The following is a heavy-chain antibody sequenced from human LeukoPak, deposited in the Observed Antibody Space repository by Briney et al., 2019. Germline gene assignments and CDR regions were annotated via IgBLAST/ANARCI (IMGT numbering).Heavy chain of an antibody. CDR2: INPSGGST. Sequence: ASVKVSCKASGYSFTSYYIHWVRQAPGQGLEWMGIINPSGGSTSYAQKFQVRVTMTRDTSTSTVYMELSSLRSEDTAVYYCARDQLYYFDYWGQGTPVTVSS. CDR3: ARDQLYYFDY. CDR1: GYSFTSYY. V-gene: IGHV1-46*01. J-gene: IGHJ4*02. D-gene: IGHD1-1*01.